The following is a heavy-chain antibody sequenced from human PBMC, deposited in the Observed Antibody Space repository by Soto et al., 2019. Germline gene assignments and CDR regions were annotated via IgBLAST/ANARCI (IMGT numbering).Heavy chain of an antibody. D-gene: IGHD2-8*02. Sequence: EVQVLESGGGLLQPGGSLRLSCVASGFTFNAHAMTWVRQGPGMGLEWTSSISGNGKTTYYADSVNGRFTVSRDNSKNTLSLQMTSLRAEDTATYYCVKDWTGNKCPCLDVWGQGTTVTVSS. CDR1: GFTFNAHA. V-gene: IGHV3-23*01. CDR2: ISGNGKTT. CDR3: VKDWTGNKCPCLDV. J-gene: IGHJ6*02.